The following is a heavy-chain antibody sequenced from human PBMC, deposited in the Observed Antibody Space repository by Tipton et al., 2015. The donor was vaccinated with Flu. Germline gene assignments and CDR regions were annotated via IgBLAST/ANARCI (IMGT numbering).Heavy chain of an antibody. J-gene: IGHJ4*01. CDR2: INAGNGDT. CDR3: ARASTLVRGSGLRVPAAMAY. V-gene: IGHV1-3*01. CDR1: GYTFPKYG. D-gene: IGHD2-2*01. Sequence: QLVQSGAEVKKPGASVKVSCRASGYTFPKYGVHWVRQAPGQRLEWVGWINAGNGDTKYSQRFQGRVTITSGASASAAYMELSSLRSEETAVYYCARASTLVRGSGLRVPAAMAYWGQGTLVTVS.